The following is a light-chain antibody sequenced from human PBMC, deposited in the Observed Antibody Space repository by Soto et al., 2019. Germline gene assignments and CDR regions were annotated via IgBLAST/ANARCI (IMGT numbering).Light chain of an antibody. CDR3: QQYKSFSLT. CDR2: KTS. CDR1: QSISNW. V-gene: IGKV1-5*03. J-gene: IGKJ4*01. Sequence: DIQMTQSPSTLSASVGDRVTITCRASQSISNWLAWHQQKPGKAPKLLIYKTSNLDSGVPSRFSGSGSGTEFSLTISSLQPDDFATYYCQQYKSFSLTFGGGTKVDIK.